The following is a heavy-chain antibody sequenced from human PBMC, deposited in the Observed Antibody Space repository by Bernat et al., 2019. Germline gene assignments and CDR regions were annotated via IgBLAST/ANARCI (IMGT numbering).Heavy chain of an antibody. CDR1: GFTFSSYW. D-gene: IGHD6-13*01. CDR3: ARDIAAAPDLDY. V-gene: IGHV3-74*01. Sequence: EVQLVESGGGLVQPGGSLRLSCAASGFTFSSYWMHWVRQAPGKGLVWVSRINSDGRSTSYADSVKGRFTISRDNAKNTLYLQLNSLRAEDTAVYYCARDIAAAPDLDYWGQGALVTVSS. CDR2: INSDGRST. J-gene: IGHJ4*02.